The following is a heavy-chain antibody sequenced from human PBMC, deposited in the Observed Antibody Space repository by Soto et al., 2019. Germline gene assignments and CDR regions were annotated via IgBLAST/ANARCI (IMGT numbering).Heavy chain of an antibody. D-gene: IGHD6-19*01. CDR2: INPNSGGT. Sequence: ASVKVSCKASGYTFSGFYMHWVRQAPGQGLEWMGWINPNSGGTKSAEKFQGRVTMTRDTSISTAYMELSRLTSDDTAVYYCASAAVTGTAGLDFWGQGTQVTGS. J-gene: IGHJ4*02. CDR3: ASAAVTGTAGLDF. CDR1: GYTFSGFY. V-gene: IGHV1-2*02.